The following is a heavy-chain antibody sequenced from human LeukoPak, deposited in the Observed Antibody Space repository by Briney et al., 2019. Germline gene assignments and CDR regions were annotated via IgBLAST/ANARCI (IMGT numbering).Heavy chain of an antibody. CDR2: INPNSGGT. V-gene: IGHV1-2*02. D-gene: IGHD3-16*01. CDR1: GYTFTGYY. J-gene: IGHJ6*02. CDR3: ARDPAPYDYVWGSSRYYYGMDV. Sequence: GASAKVSCKASGYTFTGYYMHWVRQAPGQGLEWMGWINPNSGGTNYAQKFQGRVTMTRDTSISTAYMELSRLRSDDTAVYYCARDPAPYDYVWGSSRYYYGMDVWGQGTTVTVSS.